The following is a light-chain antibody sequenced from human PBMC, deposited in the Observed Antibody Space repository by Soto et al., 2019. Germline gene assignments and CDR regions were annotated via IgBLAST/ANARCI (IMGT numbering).Light chain of an antibody. J-gene: IGKJ5*01. Sequence: DIQMTQSPSSVSASVGDRVTITCQASQGISRSLAWYQQKPGKAPKLLIYSASSLQSGVPSRFSGSGFGTDFTLTISSLQPEDFATYYCQQADTFPITFGQGTRPEIK. V-gene: IGKV1D-12*01. CDR1: QGISRS. CDR2: SAS. CDR3: QQADTFPIT.